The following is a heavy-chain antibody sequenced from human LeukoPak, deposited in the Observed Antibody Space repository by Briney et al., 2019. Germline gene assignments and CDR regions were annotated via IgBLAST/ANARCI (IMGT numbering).Heavy chain of an antibody. CDR1: GYTFTSYA. CDR2: INAGNGNT. Sequence: GASVKVSCKASGYTFTSYAMHWVRQAPGQRLEWMGWINAGNGNTKYSQKFRGRVTITRDTSASTAYMELSSLRSEDTAVYYCARGASGWYYSVDYWGQGTLVTVSS. J-gene: IGHJ4*02. CDR3: ARGASGWYYSVDY. D-gene: IGHD6-19*01. V-gene: IGHV1-3*01.